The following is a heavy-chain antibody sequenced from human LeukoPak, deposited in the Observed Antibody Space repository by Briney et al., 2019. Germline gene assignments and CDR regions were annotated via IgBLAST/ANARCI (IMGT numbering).Heavy chain of an antibody. J-gene: IGHJ4*02. CDR3: ARDYYDSSGYLPFRY. D-gene: IGHD3-22*01. Sequence: SETLSLTCTVSGDSISSGNYYRSWIRQPAGKGLEWIGRINTSGSTNYNPSLKSRVTISIDTSKNQLSLKLSSVTAADTAVYYCARDYYDSSGYLPFRYCGQGTLVTVSS. V-gene: IGHV4-61*02. CDR2: INTSGST. CDR1: GDSISSGNYY.